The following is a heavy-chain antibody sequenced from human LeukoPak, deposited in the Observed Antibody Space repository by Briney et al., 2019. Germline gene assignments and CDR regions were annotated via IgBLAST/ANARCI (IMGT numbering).Heavy chain of an antibody. CDR2: MNPNSGNT. CDR1: GYTFTSYG. D-gene: IGHD5/OR15-5a*01. CDR3: ARARLGSTGSYYYYYLDV. J-gene: IGHJ6*03. Sequence: ASVKVSCKASGYTFTSYGISWVRQAPGQGLEWMGWMNPNSGNTGYAQKFRGRVTMTRNTSISTAYMELSSLRSDDTAVYYCARARLGSTGSYYYYYLDVWGKGTTVTISS. V-gene: IGHV1-8*02.